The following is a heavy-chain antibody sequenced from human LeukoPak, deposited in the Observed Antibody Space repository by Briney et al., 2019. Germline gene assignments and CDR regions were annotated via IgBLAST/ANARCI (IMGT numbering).Heavy chain of an antibody. CDR3: AKFVIGYSGDGYNLLDY. D-gene: IGHD5-24*01. V-gene: IGHV3-23*01. Sequence: GGSLRLSCAVSGITVSNYGMSWVRQAPGKGLEWVAGIGDSGGRTRYADSVKGRFTISRDNSKNTLYLQMNSLRAEDTAVYYCAKFVIGYSGDGYNLLDYWGQGTLVTVSS. J-gene: IGHJ4*02. CDR1: GITVSNYG. CDR2: IGDSGGRT.